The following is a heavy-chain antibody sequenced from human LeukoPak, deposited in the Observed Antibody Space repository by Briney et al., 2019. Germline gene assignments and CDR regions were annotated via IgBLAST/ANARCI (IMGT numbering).Heavy chain of an antibody. CDR1: GGAFSSYA. Sequence: SVKVSCKASGGAFSSYAISWVRQAPGQGLEWMGGIIPIFGTANYAQKFQGRVTITTDESTSTAYMELSSLRSEDTAVYYCARDRLANPYCSGGSCYPSAHDYWGQGTLVTVSS. CDR2: IIPIFGTA. CDR3: ARDRLANPYCSGGSCYPSAHDY. V-gene: IGHV1-69*05. J-gene: IGHJ4*02. D-gene: IGHD2-15*01.